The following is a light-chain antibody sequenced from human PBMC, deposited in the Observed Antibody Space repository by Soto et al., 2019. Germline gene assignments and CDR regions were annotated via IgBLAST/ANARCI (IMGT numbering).Light chain of an antibody. V-gene: IGKV1-5*03. Sequence: DSQMTQYPSTLSASIGDRVTITCRAGQSISSWLAWYQQKPGKAPKLLISKASTLQSGFPPRFSGSGSGTEFTLTISSLQPDDFATYYCQQYESYPMTFGGGTKVEIK. CDR3: QQYESYPMT. CDR1: QSISSW. CDR2: KAS. J-gene: IGKJ4*01.